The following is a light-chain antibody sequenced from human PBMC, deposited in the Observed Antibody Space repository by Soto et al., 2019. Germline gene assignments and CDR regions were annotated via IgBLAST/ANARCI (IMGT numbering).Light chain of an antibody. Sequence: QSALTQPASVSGSPGQSIPISCTGTRSDVGGYNYVSWYQQHPVKAPKLMIYDVTNRPSGVSDRFSGSKSGNTASLTISGLQAEDEADYYCSSYTSSSTPYVFGTGTKLTVL. J-gene: IGLJ1*01. CDR1: RSDVGGYNY. CDR2: DVT. V-gene: IGLV2-14*01. CDR3: SSYTSSSTPYV.